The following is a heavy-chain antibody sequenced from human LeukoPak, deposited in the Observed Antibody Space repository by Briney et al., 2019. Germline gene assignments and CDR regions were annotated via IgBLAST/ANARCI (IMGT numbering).Heavy chain of an antibody. D-gene: IGHD6-13*01. CDR1: GFTFSNYS. V-gene: IGHV3-33*08. Sequence: LSGGSLRLSCAASGFTFSNYSMNWVRQAPGKGLEWVAVIWYDGSNKYYSDSVKGRFTISRDNSKNTLYLQMNSLRAEDTAVYYCAREGSSSCSDYWGQGTLVTVSS. J-gene: IGHJ4*02. CDR3: AREGSSSCSDY. CDR2: IWYDGSNK.